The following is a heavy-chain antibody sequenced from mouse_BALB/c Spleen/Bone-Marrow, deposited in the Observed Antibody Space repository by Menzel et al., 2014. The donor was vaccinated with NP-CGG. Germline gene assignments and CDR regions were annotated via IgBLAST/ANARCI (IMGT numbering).Heavy chain of an antibody. Sequence: EVNVVDSGGGLVKPGGSLKLSCAASGFTFRYYAMSWVRQSPEKRLEWVAEISSGGSYTYYADTVTGRFTISRDNAKNTLYLDMSSLRSEDTAMYYCARDRGDYWGQGTSVTVSS. CDR3: ARDRGDY. J-gene: IGHJ4*01. V-gene: IGHV5-9-4*01. CDR1: GFTFRYYA. CDR2: ISSGGSYT. D-gene: IGHD3-1*01.